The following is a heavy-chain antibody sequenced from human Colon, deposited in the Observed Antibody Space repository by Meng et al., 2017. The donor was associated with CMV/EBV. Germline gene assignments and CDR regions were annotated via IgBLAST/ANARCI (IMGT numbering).Heavy chain of an antibody. CDR3: ARGFSDPYCSSAYCFGDY. D-gene: IGHD2-2*01. Sequence: EGSLRLSCAASGFTLRSYGVHWVRQAPGKGLEWVAVISYDGSNTNYADSVKGRFTISRDTSKNTLYLQMNSLRPEDTAVYYCARGFSDPYCSSAYCFGDYWGQGSLVTVSS. CDR2: ISYDGSNT. CDR1: GFTLRSYG. V-gene: IGHV3-30*04. J-gene: IGHJ4*02.